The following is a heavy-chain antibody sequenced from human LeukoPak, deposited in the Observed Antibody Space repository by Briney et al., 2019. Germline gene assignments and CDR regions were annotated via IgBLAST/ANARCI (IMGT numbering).Heavy chain of an antibody. Sequence: ASETLSLTCAVSGGSISSGVYSWSWIRQPPGKGLEWIGYIYYSGNTYYYPSLRSRVSISVDTSKNQLSLKLNSVTAADTAVYFCARGDYGDYHGAFDIWGQGTMVTVSS. D-gene: IGHD4-17*01. CDR1: GGSISSGVYS. J-gene: IGHJ3*02. V-gene: IGHV4-30-4*07. CDR2: IYYSGNT. CDR3: ARGDYGDYHGAFDI.